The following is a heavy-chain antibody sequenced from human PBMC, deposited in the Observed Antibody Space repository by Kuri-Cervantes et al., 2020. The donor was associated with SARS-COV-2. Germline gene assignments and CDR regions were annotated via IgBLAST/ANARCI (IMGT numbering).Heavy chain of an antibody. CDR2: ISGSGGST. J-gene: IGHJ6*02. CDR1: GFTFSSYA. CDR3: ARDQCSSTSCYGTYYYYYYGMDV. D-gene: IGHD2-2*01. V-gene: IGHV3-23*01. Sequence: GGSLRLSCAASGFTFSSYAMSWARQAPGKGLEWVSAISGSGGSTYYADSVKGRFTISRDNAKNSLYLQMNSLRAEDTAVYYCARDQCSSTSCYGTYYYYYYGMDVWGQGTTVTVSS.